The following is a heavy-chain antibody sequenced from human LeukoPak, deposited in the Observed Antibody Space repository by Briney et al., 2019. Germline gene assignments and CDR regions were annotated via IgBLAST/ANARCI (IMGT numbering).Heavy chain of an antibody. CDR2: ISSSSSYI. D-gene: IGHD6-19*01. V-gene: IGHV3-21*01. J-gene: IGHJ3*01. Sequence: MTSETLSLTCTVSGGSILGSTYYWAWIRQAPGKGLEWVSSISSSSSYIYYADSVKGRFTISRDNAKNSLYLQMNGLRAEDTAVYYCARLSGWHPHAFDFWGQGTVVTVSA. CDR1: GGSILGSTYY. CDR3: ARLSGWHPHAFDF.